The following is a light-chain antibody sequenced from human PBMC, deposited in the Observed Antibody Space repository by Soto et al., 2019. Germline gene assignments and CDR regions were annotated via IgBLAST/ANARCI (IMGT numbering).Light chain of an antibody. Sequence: QSALTQPASVSGSPGQSITISCTGTSSDVGGYNYVSWYQHHPGKAPKLMIYDVSSRPSGVSNRFSGSKSGNTASLTISGLQAEDEADYYCSSYKSSSPYVFGTGTKLTVL. CDR1: SSDVGGYNY. CDR2: DVS. CDR3: SSYKSSSPYV. V-gene: IGLV2-14*03. J-gene: IGLJ1*01.